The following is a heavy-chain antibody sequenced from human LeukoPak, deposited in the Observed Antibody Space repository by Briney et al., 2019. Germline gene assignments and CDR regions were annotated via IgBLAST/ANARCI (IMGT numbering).Heavy chain of an antibody. CDR3: ARYSSSWYGPGAFDI. J-gene: IGHJ3*02. Sequence: SETLSLTCTVSGGSISSYYWSWIRQPAGKGLEWIGHIYYSGSTNYNPSLKSRVTISVDTSKNQFSLKLSSVTAADTAVYYCARYSSSWYGPGAFDIWGQGTMVTVSS. CDR1: GGSISSYY. CDR2: IYYSGST. D-gene: IGHD6-13*01. V-gene: IGHV4-59*08.